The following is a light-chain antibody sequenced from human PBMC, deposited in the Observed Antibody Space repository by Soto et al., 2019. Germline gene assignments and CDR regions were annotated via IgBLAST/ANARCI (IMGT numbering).Light chain of an antibody. Sequence: EKVMKQSPATLSVPPGERASLSCRASQSISSNLAWYQQKPGQAPRLLIFGASIRATGIPARFSGSGSETEFTLTISSLQSEDFAVYFCQQYNIWPQTFCQVTKVDIK. CDR2: GAS. CDR3: QQYNIWPQT. J-gene: IGKJ1*01. CDR1: QSISSN. V-gene: IGKV3-15*01.